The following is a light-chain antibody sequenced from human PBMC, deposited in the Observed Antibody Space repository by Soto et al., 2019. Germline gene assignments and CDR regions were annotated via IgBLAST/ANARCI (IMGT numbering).Light chain of an antibody. Sequence: DIQMAQSPSSLSSSIGDRVTITCRASQGIREYLAWYQQRPGNAPNLLIYGASILQSGVPSRFSGSGSGTHFTLTISSLQPEDVATYYCHSYNSIPRTFGQGTTVEIK. V-gene: IGKV1-27*01. J-gene: IGKJ1*01. CDR1: QGIREY. CDR2: GAS. CDR3: HSYNSIPRT.